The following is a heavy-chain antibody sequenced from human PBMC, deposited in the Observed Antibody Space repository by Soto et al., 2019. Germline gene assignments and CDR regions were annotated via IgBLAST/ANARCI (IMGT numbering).Heavy chain of an antibody. Sequence: GWSLRLSCVASGFTLNTYAMGWVRQAPGKGLEWLSLISGGGDRTYYANSVKGRFTVSRDNSKNTLYLQMNSLSAEDTAVYYCATQDFRGTTGTTWGQGTLVTVTS. CDR3: ATQDFRGTTGTT. CDR2: ISGGGDRT. J-gene: IGHJ4*02. CDR1: GFTLNTYA. V-gene: IGHV3-23*01. D-gene: IGHD1-1*01.